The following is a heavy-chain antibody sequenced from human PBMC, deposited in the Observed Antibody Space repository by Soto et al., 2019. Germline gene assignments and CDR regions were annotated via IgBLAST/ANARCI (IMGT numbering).Heavy chain of an antibody. Sequence: GALRLSCAASGFTFSDYYMSWIRQAPGKGLEWVSYISSSGSTIYYADSVKGRFTISRDNAKNSLYLQMNSLRAEDTAVYYCARVGDIVLVPAVDYWGQGTLVTVSS. V-gene: IGHV3-11*01. J-gene: IGHJ4*02. CDR3: ARVGDIVLVPAVDY. D-gene: IGHD2-2*01. CDR2: ISSSGSTI. CDR1: GFTFSDYY.